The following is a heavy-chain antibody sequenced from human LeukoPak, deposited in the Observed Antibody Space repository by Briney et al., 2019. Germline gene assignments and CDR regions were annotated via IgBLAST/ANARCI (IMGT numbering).Heavy chain of an antibody. CDR2: ISWNSDSI. CDR1: GFTFDDYA. J-gene: IGHJ4*02. D-gene: IGHD4-17*01. Sequence: GGSLRLSCAASGFTFDDYAMHWVRQAPGKGLEWVSGISWNSDSIAYADSVKGRFTISRDNAKNSLYLQMNSLRPEDTALYYCAKDSVKDYGDYVLDYWGQGTLVTVSS. CDR3: AKDSVKDYGDYVLDY. V-gene: IGHV3-9*01.